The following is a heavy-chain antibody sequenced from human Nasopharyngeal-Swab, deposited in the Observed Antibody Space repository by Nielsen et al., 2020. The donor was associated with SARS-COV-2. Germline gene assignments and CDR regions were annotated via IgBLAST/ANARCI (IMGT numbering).Heavy chain of an antibody. J-gene: IGHJ4*02. D-gene: IGHD6-13*01. V-gene: IGHV4-39*01. CDR3: ARLDPYSSRDDY. CDR2: IYNSGST. Sequence: IRQPPGQGLEWIGSIYNSGSTYYNPSLKSRFTISVDTSKNQFSLKLSSVTAADTAVYYCARLDPYSSRDDYWGQGTLVTVSS.